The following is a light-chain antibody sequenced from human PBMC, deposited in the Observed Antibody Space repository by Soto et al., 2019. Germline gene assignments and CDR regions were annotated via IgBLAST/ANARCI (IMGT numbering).Light chain of an antibody. CDR3: AAWDDSLNGRV. Sequence: QSVLTQPPSASGTPGQRVTISCSGSSSSIGSNTVNCYQQLPGTAPKLLIYGHNQRPSGVPDRFSGSKSGTSASLAISGLQSEDEADDYCAAWDDSLNGRVFGGGTKLTVL. CDR1: SSSIGSNT. V-gene: IGLV1-44*01. CDR2: GHN. J-gene: IGLJ2*01.